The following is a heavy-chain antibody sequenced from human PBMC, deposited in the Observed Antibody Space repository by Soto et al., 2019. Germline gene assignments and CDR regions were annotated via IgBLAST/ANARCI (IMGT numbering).Heavy chain of an antibody. Sequence: SETLSLTCTVSGGSISSYYWSWIRQPPGKGLEWIGYIYYSGSTNYNPSLKSRVTISVDTSKNQFSLKLSSVTAADTAVYYCARGLIMITFGGVIDYFHYWGQGTLVTVSS. V-gene: IGHV4-59*01. CDR3: ARGLIMITFGGVIDYFHY. CDR1: GGSISSYY. CDR2: IYYSGST. D-gene: IGHD3-16*02. J-gene: IGHJ4*02.